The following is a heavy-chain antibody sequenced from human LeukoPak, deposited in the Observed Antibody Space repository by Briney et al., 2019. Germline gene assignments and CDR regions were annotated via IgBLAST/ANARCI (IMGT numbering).Heavy chain of an antibody. CDR1: GFTFSSFA. Sequence: GWSLRLSCAASGFTFSSFAMHWVRQAPGKGLEWVAVISYDASNRFYADSVQGRFTISRDNSKNTLFLQMNSLGAEDTAVFYCARARSVGPPTGFDHWGQGTLVTVSS. D-gene: IGHD4-23*01. J-gene: IGHJ4*02. V-gene: IGHV3-30-3*01. CDR3: ARARSVGPPTGFDH. CDR2: ISYDASNR.